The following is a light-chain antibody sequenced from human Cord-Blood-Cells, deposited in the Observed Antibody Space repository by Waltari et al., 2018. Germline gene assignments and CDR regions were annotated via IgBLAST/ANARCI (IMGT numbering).Light chain of an antibody. CDR3: SSYTSSSTRV. J-gene: IGLJ3*02. CDR1: SSDVGGYNY. Sequence: QSALTQPASVSGSPGQSITIPCTGTSSDVGGYNYVSWYQQHPGKAPKLMIYDLSNRPSGVSNRFSGSKSGNTASLTISGLQAEDEADYYCSSYTSSSTRVFGGGTKLTVL. V-gene: IGLV2-14*03. CDR2: DLS.